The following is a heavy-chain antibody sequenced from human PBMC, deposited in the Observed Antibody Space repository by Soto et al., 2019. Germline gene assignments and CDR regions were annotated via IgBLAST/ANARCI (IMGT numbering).Heavy chain of an antibody. CDR1: GVLVKTSGRG. D-gene: IGHD5-12*01. Sequence: VSGPTLLNPTQPLTLTYTCSGVLVKTSGRGGGGVRQPPGKPLEWLALIYWSEFTHYTPSLESRLTITKDTSKNQVVLTVTNVAPADTATYYCAKTRGYNGYEGPPLYEMDVWGQGTTVTVSS. CDR2: IYWSEFT. CDR3: AKTRGYNGYEGPPLYEMDV. V-gene: IGHV2-5*01. J-gene: IGHJ6*02.